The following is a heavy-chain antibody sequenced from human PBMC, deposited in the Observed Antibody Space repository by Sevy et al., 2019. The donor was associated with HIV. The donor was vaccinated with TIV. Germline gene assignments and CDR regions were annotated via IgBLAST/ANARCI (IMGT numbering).Heavy chain of an antibody. D-gene: IGHD1-26*01. Sequence: GGSLRLPCAASGFTFSSYAMHWVRQAPGKGLEWVAVISYDGSNKYYADSVKGRFTISRDNSKNTLYLQMNSLRAEDTAVYYCASASGSYPIDYWGQGTLVTVSS. CDR2: ISYDGSNK. CDR1: GFTFSSYA. CDR3: ASASGSYPIDY. J-gene: IGHJ4*02. V-gene: IGHV3-30-3*01.